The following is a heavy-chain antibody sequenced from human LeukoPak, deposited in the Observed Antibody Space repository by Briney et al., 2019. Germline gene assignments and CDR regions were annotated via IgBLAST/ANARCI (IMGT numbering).Heavy chain of an antibody. V-gene: IGHV3-23*01. CDR3: AKGIKFFGVVMYFDY. D-gene: IGHD3-3*01. J-gene: IGHJ4*02. CDR2: IIGSGGST. CDR1: GFTFSSYA. Sequence: GGSLRLSCAASGFTFSSYAMSWVRQAPGKGLEWVSAIIGSGGSTYYADSVKGRFTISRDNSKNPLYLQMNSLRAEDTAVYYCAKGIKFFGVVMYFDYWGQGTLVTVSS.